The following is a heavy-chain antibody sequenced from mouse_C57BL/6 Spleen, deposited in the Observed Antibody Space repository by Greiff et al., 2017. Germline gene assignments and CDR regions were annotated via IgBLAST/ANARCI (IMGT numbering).Heavy chain of an antibody. J-gene: IGHJ4*01. Sequence: EVKLVESGGGLVQPGGSLSLSCAASGFTFTDYYMSWVRQPPGKALEWLGFIRNKANGYTTEYSASVKGRFTISRDNSQSILYLQMNALRAEDSATYYCARYKIPYCAMDYWGQGTSVTVSS. CDR1: GFTFTDYY. CDR2: IRNKANGYTT. CDR3: ARYKIPYCAMDY. V-gene: IGHV7-3*01.